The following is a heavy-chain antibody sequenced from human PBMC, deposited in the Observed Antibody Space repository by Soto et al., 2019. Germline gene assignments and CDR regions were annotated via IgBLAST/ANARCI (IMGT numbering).Heavy chain of an antibody. CDR2: ISSSGNII. Sequence: GSLRLSCAGSGFTFSDYYMSWIRQAPGKGLEWVSYISSSGNIIYYADSVKGRFTISRDNAKNSLYLQMNSLRAEDTAVYYCARDLGYYASDGYFDYWGQGTLVTVSS. J-gene: IGHJ4*02. CDR3: ARDLGYYASDGYFDY. CDR1: GFTFSDYY. V-gene: IGHV3-11*01. D-gene: IGHD3-22*01.